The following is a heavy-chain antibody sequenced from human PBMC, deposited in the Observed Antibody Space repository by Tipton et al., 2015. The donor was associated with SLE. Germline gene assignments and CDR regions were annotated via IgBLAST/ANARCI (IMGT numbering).Heavy chain of an antibody. D-gene: IGHD5-24*01. V-gene: IGHV3-74*01. J-gene: IGHJ3*02. CDR3: ARGAVEMATIPDI. CDR1: GFTFRSSW. Sequence: SLRLSCAASGFTFRSSWMLGVRQAPGKGLVWVSRINSAGGSTSYADSVKGRFTISRDNAKNTLYLQMNSLRAEDTAVYYCARGAVEMATIPDIWGQGTMVTVSS. CDR2: INSAGGST.